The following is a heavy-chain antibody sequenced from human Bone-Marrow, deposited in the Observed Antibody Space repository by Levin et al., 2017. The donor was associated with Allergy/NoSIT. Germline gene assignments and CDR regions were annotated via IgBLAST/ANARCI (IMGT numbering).Heavy chain of an antibody. D-gene: IGHD6-19*01. Sequence: GESLKISCAASGFTLNYYAMHWVRQAPGKGLEWVSLISFDGSNKDYRDSVKGRFTISRDNSKNTLYLEMNSLRPEDTAIYYCARDFGSGWMPRCDNWGQGILVTVSS. CDR2: ISFDGSNK. V-gene: IGHV3-30*04. CDR1: GFTLNYYA. J-gene: IGHJ4*02. CDR3: ARDFGSGWMPRCDN.